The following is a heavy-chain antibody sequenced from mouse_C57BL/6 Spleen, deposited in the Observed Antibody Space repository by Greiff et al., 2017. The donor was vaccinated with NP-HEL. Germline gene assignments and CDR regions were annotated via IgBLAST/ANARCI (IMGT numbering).Heavy chain of an antibody. CDR1: GYTFTSYW. Sequence: QVQLQQPGAELVMPGASVKLSCKASGYTFTSYWMHWVKQRPGQGLEWIGEIDPSDSYTNYNQKFKGKSTLTVDKSSSTAYMQLSSLTSEDSAVDYCARRGGPHWYFDVWGTGTTVTVSS. CDR2: IDPSDSYT. J-gene: IGHJ1*03. V-gene: IGHV1-69*01. CDR3: ARRGGPHWYFDV.